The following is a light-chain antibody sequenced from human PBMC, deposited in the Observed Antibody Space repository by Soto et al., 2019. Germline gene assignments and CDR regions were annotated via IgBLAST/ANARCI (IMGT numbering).Light chain of an antibody. CDR2: GAS. CDR3: QQYGSSRTWT. J-gene: IGKJ1*01. V-gene: IGKV3-20*01. CDR1: QSVSNDY. Sequence: LTQTPGTLSLSPGDRATLSCRARQSVSNDYVARVQPKPGRAPSLLIYGASSRATGMPDRFSGSGSGTDFTLTISRLEPEDFAVYYCQQYGSSRTWTFGQGTKVDIK.